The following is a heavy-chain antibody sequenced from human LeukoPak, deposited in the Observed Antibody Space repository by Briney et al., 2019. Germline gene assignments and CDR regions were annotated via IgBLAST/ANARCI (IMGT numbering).Heavy chain of an antibody. V-gene: IGHV1-24*01. Sequence: ASVKVSCKVSGYTLTELSMHWVRQAPGKGLEWMGGFDPEDGETIYAQKFQGRVTMTEDTSTDTAYMELSSLRSEDTAVYYCATDRDTRLNALSLGMDVWGKGTTVTVSS. J-gene: IGHJ6*04. CDR2: FDPEDGET. CDR3: ATDRDTRLNALSLGMDV. D-gene: IGHD2-2*01. CDR1: GYTLTELS.